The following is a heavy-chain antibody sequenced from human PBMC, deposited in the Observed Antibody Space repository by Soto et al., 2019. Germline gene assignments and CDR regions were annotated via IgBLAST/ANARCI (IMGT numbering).Heavy chain of an antibody. CDR1: GFTFSSYE. Sequence: ESGGGLVQPGGSLRLSCAASGFTFSSYEMNWVRQAPGKGLEWVSYISSSGSTIYYADSVKGRFTISRDNAKNSLYLQMNSLRAEDTAVYYCARAGLRGWYLAGFDYWGQGTLVTVSS. J-gene: IGHJ4*02. V-gene: IGHV3-48*03. D-gene: IGHD6-19*01. CDR2: ISSSGSTI. CDR3: ARAGLRGWYLAGFDY.